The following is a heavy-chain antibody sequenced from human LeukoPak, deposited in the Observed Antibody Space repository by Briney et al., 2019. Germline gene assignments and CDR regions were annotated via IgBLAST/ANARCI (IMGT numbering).Heavy chain of an antibody. CDR3: AKVGYSGYDWEYYFDY. J-gene: IGHJ4*02. CDR1: GFTFSSYA. CDR2: ISGSGGST. Sequence: PGGSLRLSCAASGFTFSSYAMSWVRQAPGKGLEWVSGISGSGGSTYYADSVKGRFTISRDNSKNTLYLQMNSLRAEDTAVYYCAKVGYSGYDWEYYFDYWGQGTLVTVSS. D-gene: IGHD5-12*01. V-gene: IGHV3-23*01.